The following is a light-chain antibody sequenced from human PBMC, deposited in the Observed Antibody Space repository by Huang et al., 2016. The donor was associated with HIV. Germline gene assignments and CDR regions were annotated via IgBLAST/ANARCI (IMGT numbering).Light chain of an antibody. CDR1: RSVSTN. V-gene: IGKV3-15*01. J-gene: IGKJ4*01. Sequence: EIVMTQSPATLSVSPVERVTLSCRANRSVSTNLAWYQQRPGQAPRLLIYGSSTRAPGIPARFSGRGSGTDFSLTISSLQSEDFALYYCHQYNNWLLSFGGGTRVDI. CDR3: HQYNNWLLS. CDR2: GSS.